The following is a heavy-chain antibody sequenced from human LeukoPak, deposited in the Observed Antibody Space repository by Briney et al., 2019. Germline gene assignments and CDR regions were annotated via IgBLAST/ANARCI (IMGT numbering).Heavy chain of an antibody. CDR2: IHHSGTT. Sequence: SQTLSLTCTVSGYSISSAYYWGCIMQPPEKGLVGLGSIHHSGTTYNNPSLKSRVTISVQTSKNQFYLKLSSVAAADTAVYYCASARPLDAFDIWGQGTMVTVSS. J-gene: IGHJ3*02. CDR3: ASARPLDAFDI. V-gene: IGHV4-38-2*02. D-gene: IGHD6-6*01. CDR1: GYSISSAYY.